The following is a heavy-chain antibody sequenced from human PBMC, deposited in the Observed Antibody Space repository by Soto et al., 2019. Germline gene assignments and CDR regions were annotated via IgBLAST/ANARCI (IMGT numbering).Heavy chain of an antibody. V-gene: IGHV4-59*08. CDR3: ARQGFGPLHGLVDV. D-gene: IGHD3-10*01. CDR2: VTHSWGS. J-gene: IGHJ6*02. CDR1: GGSISSYY. Sequence: QVQLQESGPGLVKPSETLSLSCTVSGGSISSYYWSWFRQSPGKRMEWIGYVTHSWGSSYNPSLQSRVAISLVTSKSQFSLKVTSVTATDTAVYYCARQGFGPLHGLVDVWGQGTTVTVSS.